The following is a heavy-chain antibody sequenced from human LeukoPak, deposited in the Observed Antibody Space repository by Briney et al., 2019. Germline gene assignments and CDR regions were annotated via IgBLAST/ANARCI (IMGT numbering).Heavy chain of an antibody. Sequence: SVKLCCKPSGYTFTGYDMHWVRQAPGQPLEWMGWVKPNSGGTSYAQKFQSRVTKTRDTYISTAYMELSRLRSDATAVYSCARAYSGSPRYYYYYGMDDWGQGTMVTVSS. J-gene: IGHJ6*02. CDR3: ARAYSGSPRYYYYYGMDD. CDR1: GYTFTGYD. CDR2: VKPNSGGT. V-gene: IGHV1-2*02. D-gene: IGHD1-26*01.